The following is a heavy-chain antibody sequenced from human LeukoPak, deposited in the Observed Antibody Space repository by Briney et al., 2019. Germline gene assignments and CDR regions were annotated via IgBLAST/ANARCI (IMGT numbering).Heavy chain of an antibody. D-gene: IGHD5-24*01. CDR3: ARGPRDACDGYNWGGYYFDY. J-gene: IGHJ4*02. Sequence: SETLSLTCTVSGGSISSHWWSWFRQPPGKGLEWIGYVHDSGSTNCNPSLKSRVTISIDTSKNHFSLKLSSVTAADAAVYYCARGPRDACDGYNWGGYYFDYWGQGTLVTVSS. CDR1: GGSISSHW. V-gene: IGHV4-59*11. CDR2: VHDSGST.